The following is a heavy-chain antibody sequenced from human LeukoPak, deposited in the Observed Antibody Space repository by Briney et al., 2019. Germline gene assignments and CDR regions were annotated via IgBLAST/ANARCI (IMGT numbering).Heavy chain of an antibody. Sequence: SQTLSLTCTVSGGSISSGDYYWSWIRQPPGKGLEWIGYIYYSGSTYYNPSLKSRVTKSVDTSKNQFSLKLSSVTAADTAVYYCARDSSGYLRGYWGQGTLVTVSS. CDR3: ARDSSGYLRGY. J-gene: IGHJ4*02. D-gene: IGHD3-22*01. CDR1: GGSISSGDYY. V-gene: IGHV4-30-4*01. CDR2: IYYSGST.